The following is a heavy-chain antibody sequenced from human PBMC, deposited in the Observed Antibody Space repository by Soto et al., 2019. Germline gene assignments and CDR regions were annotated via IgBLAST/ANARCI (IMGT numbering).Heavy chain of an antibody. Sequence: GASVKVSCKASGGTFSSYAISWVRQAPGQGLEWMGGIIPIFGTANYAQKFQGRVTITADKSTSTAYMELSSLRSEDTAVYYCAREIPYYYDSSGYWTDFDPWGQGTLVTVSS. CDR3: AREIPYYYDSSGYWTDFDP. J-gene: IGHJ5*02. CDR1: GGTFSSYA. V-gene: IGHV1-69*06. D-gene: IGHD3-22*01. CDR2: IIPIFGTA.